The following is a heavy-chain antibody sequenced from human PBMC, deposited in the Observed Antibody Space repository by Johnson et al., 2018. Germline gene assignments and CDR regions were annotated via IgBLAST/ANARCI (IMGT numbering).Heavy chain of an antibody. D-gene: IGHD6-13*01. CDR2: ISYDGSNK. Sequence: QVQLVQAGGGVVEPGGSLRLSCAASGFTFSTYAMHWVRQSPGKGLEWAAVISYDGSNKYYADSVKGRFTIPRANSKNPLYLQLNSLSAEDTAVYYRAKRDGIAAAGIGNDAFDIWGQGTMVTVSS. CDR3: AKRDGIAAAGIGNDAFDI. CDR1: GFTFSTYA. J-gene: IGHJ3*02. V-gene: IGHV3-30*18.